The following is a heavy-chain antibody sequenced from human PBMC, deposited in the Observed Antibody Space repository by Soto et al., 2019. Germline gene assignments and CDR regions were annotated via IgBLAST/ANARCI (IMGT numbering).Heavy chain of an antibody. D-gene: IGHD5-18*01. Sequence: PSATLSLTCACSGGYLSSGYYLVWIRQPPGKWLEWIGSMYQSGTTYYNPSLKSRVTLSVDTSKNQFSLKLSSVTAADTAVYYGSRGLLTVDTAMVTDLDEWGQGTLVTFSS. J-gene: IGHJ4*02. V-gene: IGHV4-38-2*01. CDR1: GGYLSSGYY. CDR2: MYQSGTT. CDR3: SRGLLTVDTAMVTDLDE.